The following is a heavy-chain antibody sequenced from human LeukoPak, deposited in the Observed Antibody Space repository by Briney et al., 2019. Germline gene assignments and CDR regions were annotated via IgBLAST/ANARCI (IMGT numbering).Heavy chain of an antibody. CDR1: GFTFSSYS. Sequence: GGSLRLSCAASGFTFSSYSMNWVRQAPGKGLEWVSSISSSSSYIYYADSVKGRFTISRDNAKNSLYLQMINLRAEDTAVYYCATSRRDGYGYRALELPPSPVDWGQGTLVTVSS. J-gene: IGHJ4*02. D-gene: IGHD5-18*01. CDR3: ATSRRDGYGYRALELPPSPVD. V-gene: IGHV3-21*01. CDR2: ISSSSSYI.